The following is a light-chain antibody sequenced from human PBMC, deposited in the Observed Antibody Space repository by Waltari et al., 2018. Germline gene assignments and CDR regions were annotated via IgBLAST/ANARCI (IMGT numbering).Light chain of an antibody. Sequence: QSALTQPASVSGSPGQSITISCTATSSDVGSYDLVSWYQQHPGRAPKLMIYEGSKRPSGVSNRFSGSKSGNTASLTISGLQADDEADYYCCSYAGSNWVFGGGTKLTVL. J-gene: IGLJ3*02. CDR1: SSDVGSYDL. V-gene: IGLV2-23*01. CDR2: EGS. CDR3: CSYAGSNWV.